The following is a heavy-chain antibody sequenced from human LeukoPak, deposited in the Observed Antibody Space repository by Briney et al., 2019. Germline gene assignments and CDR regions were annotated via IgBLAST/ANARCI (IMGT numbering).Heavy chain of an antibody. Sequence: ASVTVSCKVSGYTLTELSMHWVRQAPGKGLEWMGGFDPEDGETIYAQKFQGRVTMTEDTSTDTAYMELSSLRSEDTAVYYCATGGGSYSDAFDIWGQGTMVTVSS. CDR1: GYTLTELS. CDR2: FDPEDGET. D-gene: IGHD1-26*01. CDR3: ATGGGSYSDAFDI. J-gene: IGHJ3*02. V-gene: IGHV1-24*01.